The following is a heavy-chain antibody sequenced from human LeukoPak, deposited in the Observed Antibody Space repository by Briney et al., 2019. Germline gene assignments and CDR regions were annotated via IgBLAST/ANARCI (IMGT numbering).Heavy chain of an antibody. Sequence: ASVKISCKASGYTFTSYDLNWVRRATGQGLEWMGWMSPASGNTGYAQEFQGRVTMTRDTSVSTAYMELNSLRTEDTAVYYCARDSLGTSSGWFDPWGQGTLVTVSS. V-gene: IGHV1-8*01. CDR3: ARDSLGTSSGWFDP. CDR1: GYTFTSYD. CDR2: MSPASGNT. J-gene: IGHJ5*02. D-gene: IGHD6-19*01.